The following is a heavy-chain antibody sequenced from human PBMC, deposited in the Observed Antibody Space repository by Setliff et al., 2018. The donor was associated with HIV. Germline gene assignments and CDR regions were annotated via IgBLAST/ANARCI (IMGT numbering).Heavy chain of an antibody. D-gene: IGHD2-21*01. J-gene: IGHJ3*02. Sequence: ASVKVSCKASGYTFTDYYMHWVRQAPGQGLEWMGWINPNSGGTKSAQTFQGRVTMTRDTSINTAYMDLSRLRSDDTAIYYCARDKLEETAESLWGPMKNDAFDIWGPGTLVTVSS. CDR2: INPNSGGT. V-gene: IGHV1-2*02. CDR3: ARDKLEETAESLWGPMKNDAFDI. CDR1: GYTFTDYY.